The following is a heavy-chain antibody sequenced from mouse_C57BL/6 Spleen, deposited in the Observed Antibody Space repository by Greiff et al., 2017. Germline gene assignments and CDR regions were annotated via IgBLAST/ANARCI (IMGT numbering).Heavy chain of an antibody. CDR1: GYTFTSYW. CDR2: IDPSGSET. V-gene: IGHV1-52*01. J-gene: IGHJ3*01. CDR3: ARDVAFAY. Sequence: VQLQQSGAELVRPGSSVKLSCKASGYTFTSYWMHWVKQRPIQGLEWIGNIDPSGSETHYNQKFKDKATLTVDKSSSTAYMQLSSLTSEDSAVYYCARDVAFAYWGQGTLVTVSA.